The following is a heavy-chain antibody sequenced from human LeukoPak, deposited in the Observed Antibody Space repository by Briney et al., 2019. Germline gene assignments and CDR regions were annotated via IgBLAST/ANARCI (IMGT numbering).Heavy chain of an antibody. CDR3: ARDKSGVFDY. D-gene: IGHD3-3*01. Sequence: SETLSLTCTVSGGSISSYYWSWIRPPPGKGLEWIGYIYYSGSTNYNPSLKSRVTISVDTSKNQFSLKLSSVTAADTAVYYCARDKSGVFDYWGQGTLVTVSS. CDR1: GGSISSYY. CDR2: IYYSGST. V-gene: IGHV4-59*01. J-gene: IGHJ4*02.